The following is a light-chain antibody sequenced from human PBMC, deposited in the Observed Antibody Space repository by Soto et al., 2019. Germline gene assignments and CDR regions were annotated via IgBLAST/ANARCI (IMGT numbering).Light chain of an antibody. Sequence: EIVLTQSPGTLSLSPGERATLSCRASQSVDSTSLAWYQQRPGQAPRLLIYGASSRATGIPDRFSGGGSGTDFTLTISGLEPEDFAVYYCQQLGNSRTFGQGTKVDIK. V-gene: IGKV3-20*01. CDR2: GAS. CDR1: QSVDSTS. J-gene: IGKJ1*01. CDR3: QQLGNSRT.